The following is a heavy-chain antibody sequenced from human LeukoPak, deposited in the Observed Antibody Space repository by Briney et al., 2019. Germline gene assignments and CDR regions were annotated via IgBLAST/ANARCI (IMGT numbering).Heavy chain of an antibody. J-gene: IGHJ4*02. CDR3: AKSVVVVPAAPYYFDY. CDR2: ISWDGGST. Sequence: GGSLRLSCAASGFTFDDYTMHWVRQAPGKGLEWVSLISWDGGSTYYADSVKGRFTISRDNSKNTLYLQMNSLRAEDTAVYYCAKSVVVVPAAPYYFDYWGQGTLVTVSS. D-gene: IGHD2-2*01. V-gene: IGHV3-43*01. CDR1: GFTFDDYT.